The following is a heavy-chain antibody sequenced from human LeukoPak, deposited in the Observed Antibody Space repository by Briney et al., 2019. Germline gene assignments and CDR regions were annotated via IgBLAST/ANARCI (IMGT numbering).Heavy chain of an antibody. J-gene: IGHJ5*02. V-gene: IGHV3-23*01. Sequence: GGSLRLSCEASGFTFSKYAMSWVRQAPGKGLEWVASIGGINVAGDRDYADSVKGRFTISRDNFKNTVFLQMNSLGVDDTAIYYCAKEEGGGSGKFHLNWFDRWGQGSLITVSS. CDR1: GFTFSKYA. CDR2: IGGINVAGDR. D-gene: IGHD3-10*01. CDR3: AKEEGGGSGKFHLNWFDR.